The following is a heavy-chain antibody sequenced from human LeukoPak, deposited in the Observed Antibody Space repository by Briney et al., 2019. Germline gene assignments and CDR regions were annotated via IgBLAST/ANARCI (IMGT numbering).Heavy chain of an antibody. CDR2: ISSSSRTI. Sequence: GGSLRLSCAASGFTFSSYSINWVRQAPGKGLEWLSYISSSSRTISYADSLKGRFTVSRDNAKNSLDLQVNSLRVEDTAVYYCARVGTSGWTSDYWGQGTLVTVSS. CDR3: ARVGTSGWTSDY. CDR1: GFTFSSYS. V-gene: IGHV3-48*04. J-gene: IGHJ4*02. D-gene: IGHD6-19*01.